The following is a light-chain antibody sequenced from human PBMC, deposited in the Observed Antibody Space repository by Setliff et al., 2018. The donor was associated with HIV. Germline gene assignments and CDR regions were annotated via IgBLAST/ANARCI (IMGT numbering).Light chain of an antibody. CDR3: QQSFNTLV. CDR2: AAS. Sequence: DIQMTQSPSSLSASVGDRVTITCRASQSISSYLNWYQQKPGKAPKLLIYAASSLQSGVPSRFSGSGSGTDFTLSISSLQPEDFATYYCQQSFNTLVFGGGTKV. V-gene: IGKV1-39*01. J-gene: IGKJ4*01. CDR1: QSISSY.